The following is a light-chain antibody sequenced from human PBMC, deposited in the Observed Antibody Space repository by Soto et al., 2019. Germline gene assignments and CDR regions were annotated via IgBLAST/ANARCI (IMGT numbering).Light chain of an antibody. V-gene: IGKV1-39*01. CDR1: QSISNE. J-gene: IGKJ4*01. Sequence: DIQMTQSPSSLSASVEDRVTITCRASQSISNELSWYQQKPGKAPNLLIYAASSLQSGVPSRFSGSGSGTDFTLTISSLKPEDFATYYCIQNYSTPPTFGGGTKVDIK. CDR3: IQNYSTPPT. CDR2: AAS.